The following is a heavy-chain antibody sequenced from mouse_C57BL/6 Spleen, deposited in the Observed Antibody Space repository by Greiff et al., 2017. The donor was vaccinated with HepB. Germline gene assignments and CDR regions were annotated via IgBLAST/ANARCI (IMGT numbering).Heavy chain of an antibody. Sequence: VKLMESGPELVKPGASVKISCKASGYAFSSSWMNWVKQRPGKGLEWIGRIYPGDGDTNYNGKFKGKATLTADKSSSTAYMQLSSLTSEDSAVYFCANYGYDAWFAYWGQGTLVTVSA. CDR1: GYAFSSSW. D-gene: IGHD2-2*01. V-gene: IGHV1-82*01. CDR3: ANYGYDAWFAY. J-gene: IGHJ3*01. CDR2: IYPGDGDT.